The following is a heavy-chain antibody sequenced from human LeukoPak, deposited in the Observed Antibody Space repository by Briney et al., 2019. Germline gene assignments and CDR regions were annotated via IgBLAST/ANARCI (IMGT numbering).Heavy chain of an antibody. CDR3: ARGYYDSSGYYCPFCY. CDR2: ISSSSSTI. D-gene: IGHD3-22*01. J-gene: IGHJ4*02. V-gene: IGHV3-48*01. CDR1: GFTFSSYS. Sequence: GGSLRLSCAASGFTFSSYSMNWVRQAPGKGLEWVSYISSSSSTIYYADSVKGRFTISRDNAKNSLYLQMNSLRAEDTAVYYCARGYYDSSGYYCPFCYWGQGTLVTVSS.